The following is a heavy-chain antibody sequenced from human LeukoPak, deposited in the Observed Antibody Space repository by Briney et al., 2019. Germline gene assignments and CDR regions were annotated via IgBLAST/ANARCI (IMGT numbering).Heavy chain of an antibody. CDR1: GGSLSSSTYY. V-gene: IGHV4-39*01. Sequence: ASETLSLTCTVSGGSLSSSTYYWGWVRQPPGKGREWIGGFYYSGSTFYNPSLKSRVAISVDTSKNQFSLKLSSVTAADTAVYYCARGEGRNNWFDPWGQGTLVTVSS. CDR3: ARGEGRNNWFDP. CDR2: FYYSGST. J-gene: IGHJ5*02.